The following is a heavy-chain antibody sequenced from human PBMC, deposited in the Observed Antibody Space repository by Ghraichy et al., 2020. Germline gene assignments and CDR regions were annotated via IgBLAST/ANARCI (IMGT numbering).Heavy chain of an antibody. V-gene: IGHV3-30*18. CDR1: GFTFSSYG. D-gene: IGHD1-26*01. J-gene: IGHJ5*02. Sequence: GGSLRLSCAASGFTFSSYGMHWVRQAPGKGLEWVAVISYDGSNKYYADSVKGRFTISRDNSKNTLYLQMNSLRAEDTAVYYCAKDLSGSYQTLHPTWFDPWGQGTLVTVSS. CDR2: ISYDGSNK. CDR3: AKDLSGSYQTLHPTWFDP.